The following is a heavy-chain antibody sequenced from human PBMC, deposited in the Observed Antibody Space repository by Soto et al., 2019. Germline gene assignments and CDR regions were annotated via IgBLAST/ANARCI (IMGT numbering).Heavy chain of an antibody. J-gene: IGHJ4*02. D-gene: IGHD1-1*01. CDR2: INEDGSGM. Sequence: EAQLVGSGGGLVQPGGSLRLSCAASGFTFSKYYVNWVRQAPGKGLEWVANINEDGSGMNYLDSVKGRFTVSRDNTKNSVHLQMNNLRAEDTAVYYCLSFWTDSWGQGTLVTVSS. CDR1: GFTFSKYY. V-gene: IGHV3-7*03. CDR3: LSFWTDS.